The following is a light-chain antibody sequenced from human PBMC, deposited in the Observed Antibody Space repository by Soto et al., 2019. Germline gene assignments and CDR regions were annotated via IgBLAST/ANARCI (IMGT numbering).Light chain of an antibody. CDR2: EVS. V-gene: IGLV2-14*01. J-gene: IGLJ1*01. CDR3: ISYSTSTADL. Sequence: QSALTQPASVSGSPGQSITISCTGTSSDVGNYDYVSWYQLHPGKAPKLMVFEVSNRPSGVSYRFSGSKSGNTASLTISGLQAEDEADYFCISYSTSTADLFGSGTKVTVL. CDR1: SSDVGNYDY.